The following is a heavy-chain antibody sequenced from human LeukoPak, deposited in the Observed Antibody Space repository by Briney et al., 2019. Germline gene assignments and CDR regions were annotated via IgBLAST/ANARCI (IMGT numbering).Heavy chain of an antibody. CDR1: GFTFSSYE. J-gene: IGHJ4*02. Sequence: GGSLRLSCAASGFTFSSYEMDWVRQAPGKGLEWVSYISSSGSTIYYADSVKGRFTISRDNAKNSLYLQMNSLRAEDTAVYYCARSFLSIAAAATDYWGQGTLVTVSS. V-gene: IGHV3-48*03. CDR2: ISSSGSTI. D-gene: IGHD6-13*01. CDR3: ARSFLSIAAAATDY.